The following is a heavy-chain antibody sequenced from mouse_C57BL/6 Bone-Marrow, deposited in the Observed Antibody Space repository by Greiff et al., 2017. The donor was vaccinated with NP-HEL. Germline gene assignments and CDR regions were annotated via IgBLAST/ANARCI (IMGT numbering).Heavy chain of an antibody. V-gene: IGHV1-82*01. D-gene: IGHD1-1*01. CDR1: GYAFSSSW. CDR2: IYPGDGDT. Sequence: QVQLQQSGPELVKPGASVKISCKASGYAFSSSWMNWVKQRPGKGLEWIGRIYPGDGDTNYNGKFKGKATLTADKSSSTAYMQLSSLTSEDSAVYFCASHYGSSYGDYWGKGTTLTVSS. J-gene: IGHJ2*01. CDR3: ASHYGSSYGDY.